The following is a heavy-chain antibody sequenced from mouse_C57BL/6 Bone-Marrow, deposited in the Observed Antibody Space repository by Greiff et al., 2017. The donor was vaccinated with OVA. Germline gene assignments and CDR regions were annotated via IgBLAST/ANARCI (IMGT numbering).Heavy chain of an antibody. CDR2: INPSTGGT. Sequence: EVKLVESGPELVKPGASVKISCKASGYSFTGYYMNWVKQSPEKSLEWIGEINPSTGGTTYNQKFKAKATLTVDKSSSTAYMQLKSLTSEDSAVYYCARDIYYGTSYAMDYWGQGTSVTVSS. V-gene: IGHV1-42*01. D-gene: IGHD2-1*01. CDR3: ARDIYYGTSYAMDY. J-gene: IGHJ4*01. CDR1: GYSFTGYY.